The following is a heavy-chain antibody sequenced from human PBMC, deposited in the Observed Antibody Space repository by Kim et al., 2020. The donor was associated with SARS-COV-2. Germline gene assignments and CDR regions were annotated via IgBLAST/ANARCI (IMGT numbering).Heavy chain of an antibody. Sequence: GGSLRLSCAASGFTFSSYAMHWVRQAPGKGLEWVAVISYDGSNKYYADSVKGRFTISRDNSKNTLYLQMNSLRAEDTAVYYCARAARVLRGYSGYDLVWEVFADYWGQGTLVTVSS. CDR3: ARAARVLRGYSGYDLVWEVFADY. CDR2: ISYDGSNK. CDR1: GFTFSSYA. J-gene: IGHJ4*02. D-gene: IGHD5-12*01. V-gene: IGHV3-30*04.